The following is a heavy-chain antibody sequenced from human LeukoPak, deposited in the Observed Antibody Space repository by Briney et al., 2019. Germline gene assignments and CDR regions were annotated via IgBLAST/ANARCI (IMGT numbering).Heavy chain of an antibody. CDR3: ARGPIVVGTYYYMDV. V-gene: IGHV3-53*01. CDR2: IYSGGST. Sequence: GGSLRLSCAASGFTVSSYYMSWVRQAPGKGLEWVSVIYSGGSTNYADSVKGRFTISRDNAKNTLYLQMNSLRVEDTAVYYCARGPIVVGTYYYMDVWGKGTTVTVPS. CDR1: GFTVSSYY. J-gene: IGHJ6*03. D-gene: IGHD2-2*01.